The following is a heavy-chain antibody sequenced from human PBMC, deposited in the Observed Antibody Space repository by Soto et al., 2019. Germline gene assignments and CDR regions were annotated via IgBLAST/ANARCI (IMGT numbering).Heavy chain of an antibody. V-gene: IGHV3-33*01. CDR3: ARPLDYGDYPFEDDAFDI. CDR1: GFTFSSYG. J-gene: IGHJ3*02. Sequence: GGSLRLSCAASGFTFSSYGMHWVRQAPGKGLEWVAVIWYDGSNKYYADSVKGRFTVSRDNSKNTLYLQMNSLRAEDTAVYYCARPLDYGDYPFEDDAFDIWGQGTMVTVSS. CDR2: IWYDGSNK. D-gene: IGHD4-17*01.